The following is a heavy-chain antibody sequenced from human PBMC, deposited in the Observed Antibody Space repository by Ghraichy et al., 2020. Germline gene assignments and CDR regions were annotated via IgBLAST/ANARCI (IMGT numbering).Heavy chain of an antibody. D-gene: IGHD3-10*01. Sequence: SETLSLTCTVSGGSISSYYWSWIRQPPGKGLEWIGYIYYSGSTNYNPSLKSRVTISVDTSKNQFSLKLSSVTAADTAVYYCARDSEVRGVPDYWGQGTLVTVSS. CDR1: GGSISSYY. J-gene: IGHJ4*02. CDR3: ARDSEVRGVPDY. V-gene: IGHV4-59*01. CDR2: IYYSGST.